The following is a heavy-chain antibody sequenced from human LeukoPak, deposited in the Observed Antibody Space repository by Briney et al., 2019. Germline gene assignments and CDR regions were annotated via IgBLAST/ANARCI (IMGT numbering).Heavy chain of an antibody. CDR2: IYYSGST. Sequence: SETLSLTCTVSGGSISSSSYYWGWIRQPPGKGLEWIGSIYYSGSTYYNPSLKSRVTISVDTSKNQFSLKLSSVTAADTAVYYCAGRSYYYDSSGYPRGAFDIWGQGTMVTVSS. CDR1: GGSISSSSYY. D-gene: IGHD3-22*01. J-gene: IGHJ3*02. CDR3: AGRSYYYDSSGYPRGAFDI. V-gene: IGHV4-39*07.